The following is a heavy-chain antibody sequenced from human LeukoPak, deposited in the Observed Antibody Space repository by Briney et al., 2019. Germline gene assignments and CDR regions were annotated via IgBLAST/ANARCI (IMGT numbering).Heavy chain of an antibody. J-gene: IGHJ4*02. CDR2: IYAGDSDT. CDR3: ARFSVGGTYYPNY. D-gene: IGHD1-26*01. CDR1: GYSFTSSW. Sequence: GESLKISCQGSGYSFTSSWFGWVRQMPGKGLEWMGIIYAGDSDTRYSPSFQGQVTISADKSISTAYLQWSSLKASDTAMYYCARFSVGGTYYPNYWGQGTLVSVSS. V-gene: IGHV5-51*01.